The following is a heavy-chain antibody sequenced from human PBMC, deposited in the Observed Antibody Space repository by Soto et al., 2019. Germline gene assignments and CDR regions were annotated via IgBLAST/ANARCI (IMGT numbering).Heavy chain of an antibody. V-gene: IGHV1-69*01. CDR3: TSGASRWYPFFLDS. J-gene: IGHJ4*02. CDR2: LIPYYNTL. Sequence: QAQVVQSGAEVRKPGSSLKLSCKASEGTFNSSAIAWVRQAPGQGLDWMGGLIPYYNTLHYAQKFQDRATITADDSTNTVYMELTSQRSEDLDVYFCTSGASRWYPFFLDSWAKGTLVTVSS. D-gene: IGHD6-13*01. CDR1: EGTFNSSA.